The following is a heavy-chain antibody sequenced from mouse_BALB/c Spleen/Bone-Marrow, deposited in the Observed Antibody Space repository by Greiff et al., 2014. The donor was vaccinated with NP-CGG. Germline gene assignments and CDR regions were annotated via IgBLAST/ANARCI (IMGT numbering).Heavy chain of an antibody. J-gene: IGHJ3*01. D-gene: IGHD1-1*01. Sequence: DLVKPGASVKLSCKASGYTFTSYWINLIKQRPGQGLEWIGLIPPGSGTTYYNEMFNGKATLTLNASSTTAYIQLSSISSEDSAVYLCARGSYYYGSSSTWFAYWGQGTLVTVSA. CDR1: GYTFTSYW. CDR2: IPPGSGTT. CDR3: ARGSYYYGSSSTWFAY. V-gene: IGHV1S41*01.